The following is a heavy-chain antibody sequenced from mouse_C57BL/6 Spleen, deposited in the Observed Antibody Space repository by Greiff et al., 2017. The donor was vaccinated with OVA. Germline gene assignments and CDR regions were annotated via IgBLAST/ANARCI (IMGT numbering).Heavy chain of an antibody. Sequence: QVQLQQPGAELVKPGASVKLSCKASGYTFTSYWMHWVKQRPGQGLEWIGMIHPNRGSTNYNEKFKSKATLTVEKSSSTAYMQLSSLTSEDSAVYYCARGDDYLYYFDYWGQGTTLTVSS. D-gene: IGHD2-4*01. J-gene: IGHJ2*01. CDR2: IHPNRGST. CDR1: GYTFTSYW. CDR3: ARGDDYLYYFDY. V-gene: IGHV1-64*01.